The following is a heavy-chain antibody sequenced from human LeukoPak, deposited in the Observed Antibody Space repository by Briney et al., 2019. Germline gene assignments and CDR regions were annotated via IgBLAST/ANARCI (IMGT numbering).Heavy chain of an antibody. CDR2: IHADSGNT. CDR3: TIGLAGDWDAFDI. J-gene: IGHJ3*02. Sequence: ASVKVSCKTSGYTFTTCAVHWVRQAPGQRLEWMGWIHADSGNTKYSQKLQGRLAIARDTSASTIYMELTSLRIEDTAVYFCTIGLAGDWDAFDIWGLGTMVTVSS. CDR1: GYTFTTCA. V-gene: IGHV1-3*01. D-gene: IGHD6-19*01.